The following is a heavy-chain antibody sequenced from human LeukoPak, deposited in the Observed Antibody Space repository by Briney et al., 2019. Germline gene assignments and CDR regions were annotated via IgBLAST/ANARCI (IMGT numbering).Heavy chain of an antibody. Sequence: PSEALSLTCTVSGGSISTSSYYWGWIRQPPGKGLEWIGSVYHTGTTYYNPSLKSRVAISVDTSKNQFSLKLSSVPAADTAVYYCARVGGSGSYEPPIDYWGQGTLVTVSS. D-gene: IGHD3-10*01. CDR1: GGSISTSSYY. CDR3: ARVGGSGSYEPPIDY. CDR2: VYHTGTT. V-gene: IGHV4-39*01. J-gene: IGHJ4*02.